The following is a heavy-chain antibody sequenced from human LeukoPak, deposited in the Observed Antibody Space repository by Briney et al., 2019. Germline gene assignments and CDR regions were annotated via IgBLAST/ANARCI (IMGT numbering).Heavy chain of an antibody. J-gene: IGHJ1*01. V-gene: IGHV3-33*06. CDR2: IWYDGSNK. D-gene: IGHD5-24*01. Sequence: GGSLRLSCAASGFTFSSYVMHWVRQAPGEGLEWVAVIWYDGSNKYYADSVKGRFTISRDNSKNTLYLQMNSLRAEDTAVYYCAKGRDGYNLEYFQHWGQGTLVTVSS. CDR1: GFTFSSYV. CDR3: AKGRDGYNLEYFQH.